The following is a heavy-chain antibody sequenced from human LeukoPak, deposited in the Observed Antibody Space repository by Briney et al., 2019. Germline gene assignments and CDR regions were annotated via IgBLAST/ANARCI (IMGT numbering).Heavy chain of an antibody. Sequence: ASVKVSCRASGGTFSSYAISWVRQAPGQGLEWMGRIIPILGIANYAQKFQGRVTITADKSTSTAYMELSSLRSEDTAVYYCRAYCGGDCYPDAFDIWGQGTMVTVSS. CDR3: RAYCGGDCYPDAFDI. CDR1: GGTFSSYA. CDR2: IIPILGIA. V-gene: IGHV1-69*04. J-gene: IGHJ3*02. D-gene: IGHD2-21*02.